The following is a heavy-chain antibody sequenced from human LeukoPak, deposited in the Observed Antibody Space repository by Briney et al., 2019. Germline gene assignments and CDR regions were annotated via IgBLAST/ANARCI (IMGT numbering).Heavy chain of an antibody. V-gene: IGHV3-7*01. Sequence: GGSLRLSCAASGFTFSSYWMSWVRQAPGKGLEWVAHIKQDGSEKYYVDSVKGRFTISRDNAKHSLYLHMNSLRAEDTAVYYCARDRWGTRIQLWSEEYYFDYWGQGTLVTVSS. CDR3: ARDRWGTRIQLWSEEYYFDY. J-gene: IGHJ4*02. D-gene: IGHD5-18*01. CDR2: IKQDGSEK. CDR1: GFTFSSYW.